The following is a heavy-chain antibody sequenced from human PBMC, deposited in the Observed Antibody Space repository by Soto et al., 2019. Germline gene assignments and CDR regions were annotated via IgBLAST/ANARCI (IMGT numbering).Heavy chain of an antibody. V-gene: IGHV3-30-3*01. CDR3: ARDHGMDV. CDR2: ISYDGSNT. Sequence: QVQRVESGGGVVQPGRSLRLSCAASGFSFSSYVMYWVRQAPGKGLECVAGISYDGSNTYYADSVKGRFTISRDNSKNTLYLQMNSLRAEDTAVYYCARDHGMDVWGQGPTVTVSS. J-gene: IGHJ6*02. CDR1: GFSFSSYV.